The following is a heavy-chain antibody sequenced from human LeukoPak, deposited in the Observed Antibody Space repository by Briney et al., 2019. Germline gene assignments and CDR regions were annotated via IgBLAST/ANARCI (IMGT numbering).Heavy chain of an antibody. CDR3: AREVSVWGAMAFGY. D-gene: IGHD3-10*02. Sequence: TSGTLSLTCAVSGGSISSSNWWGWVRQPPGKGLEWIGEIYHSGSTNYNPSLKSRVTISVAKSKNQFCLKLSSVTAADTAVYYCAREVSVWGAMAFGYWGQGTLVTVSS. CDR1: GGSISSSNW. CDR2: IYHSGST. J-gene: IGHJ4*02. V-gene: IGHV4-4*02.